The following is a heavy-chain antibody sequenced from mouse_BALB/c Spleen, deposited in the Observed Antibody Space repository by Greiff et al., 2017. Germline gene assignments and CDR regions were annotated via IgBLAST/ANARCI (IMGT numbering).Heavy chain of an antibody. V-gene: IGHV5-6-5*01. Sequence: EVKVEESGGGLVKPGGSLKLSCAASGFTFSSYAMSWVRQTPEKRLEWVASISSGGSTYYPDSVKGRFTISRDNARNILYLQMSSLRSEDTAMYYCARGSYYGSSDAMDYWGQGTSVTVSS. CDR2: ISSGGST. CDR3: ARGSYYGSSDAMDY. D-gene: IGHD1-1*01. CDR1: GFTFSSYA. J-gene: IGHJ4*01.